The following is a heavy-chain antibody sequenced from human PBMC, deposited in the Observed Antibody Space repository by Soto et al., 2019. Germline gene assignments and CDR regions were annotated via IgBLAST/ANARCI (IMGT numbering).Heavy chain of an antibody. CDR3: ARDDAAACWFDP. J-gene: IGHJ5*02. CDR1: GGSISSGDYY. CDR2: IYYSGST. D-gene: IGHD6-13*01. Sequence: QVQLQESGPGLVKPSQTLSLTCTVSGGSISSGDYYWSWIRQPLGKGLEWIGYIYYSGSTYYNPSPRSRLTISVDTSKNQFSLQLSSVTAADTAVYYCARDDAAACWFDPWCQGTLVTVSS. V-gene: IGHV4-30-4*01.